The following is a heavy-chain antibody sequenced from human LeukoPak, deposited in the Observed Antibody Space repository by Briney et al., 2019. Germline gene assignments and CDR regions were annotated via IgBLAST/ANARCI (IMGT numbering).Heavy chain of an antibody. Sequence: SETLSLTCTVSGGSISSNSYYWGWIRQPPGKGLEWVGSLFYSGSTNYNPSLKSRVTISVDTSKNQFSLKLSSVTAADTAVYYCARGSRRYCSSTSCYVDYWGQGTLVTVSS. V-gene: IGHV4-39*07. D-gene: IGHD2-2*01. CDR1: GGSISSNSYY. CDR2: LFYSGST. J-gene: IGHJ4*02. CDR3: ARGSRRYCSSTSCYVDY.